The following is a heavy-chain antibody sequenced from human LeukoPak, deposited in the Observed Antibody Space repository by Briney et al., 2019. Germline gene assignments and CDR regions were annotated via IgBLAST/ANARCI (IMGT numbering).Heavy chain of an antibody. Sequence: DSVEGRFTISRDNAKNSLYLQMNSLRAEDTAVYYCTRDELGWWFGLDYWGQGTLVTVSS. V-gene: IGHV3-7*01. CDR3: TRDELGWWFGLDY. J-gene: IGHJ4*02. D-gene: IGHD3-10*01.